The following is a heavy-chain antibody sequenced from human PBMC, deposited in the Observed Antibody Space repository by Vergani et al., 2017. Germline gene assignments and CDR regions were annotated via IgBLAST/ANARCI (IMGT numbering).Heavy chain of an antibody. Sequence: EVQLLESGGGLVQPGGSLRLSCGAPGFTFSGYAMTWVRQAPGKGLEWVAAISGSGGNTFYTDSVKGRFTISRDNSKDTLYLQMNSLRVEDTAIYYCAKARDPNCKGGNCYSYYYGLDLWGQGTTVTVSS. CDR3: AKARDPNCKGGNCYSYYYGLDL. CDR2: ISGSGGNT. CDR1: GFTFSGYA. J-gene: IGHJ6*02. D-gene: IGHD2-15*01. V-gene: IGHV3-23*01.